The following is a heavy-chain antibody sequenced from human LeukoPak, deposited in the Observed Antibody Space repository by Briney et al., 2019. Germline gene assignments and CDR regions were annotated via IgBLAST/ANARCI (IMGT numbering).Heavy chain of an antibody. J-gene: IGHJ5*02. CDR1: GFTFSSYW. Sequence: GSLRLSCAASGFTFSSYWMHWVRQGPGKGLVWVSRIKSDGSSTSYADSVKGRFTISRDNAKNTLYLQMNSLRDEDTAAYYCARESGYHGSGFDPWGQGTLVTVSS. D-gene: IGHD3-10*01. CDR2: IKSDGSST. CDR3: ARESGYHGSGFDP. V-gene: IGHV3-74*01.